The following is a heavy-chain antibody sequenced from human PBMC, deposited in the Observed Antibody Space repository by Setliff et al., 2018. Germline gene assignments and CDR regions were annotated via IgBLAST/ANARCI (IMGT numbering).Heavy chain of an antibody. CDR1: GGSFSTYY. Sequence: KASETLSLTCAVYGGSFSTYYWSWIRQPPGKGLEWLGEVSHSGSTNYNPSLKSRVTMSVDTSKNQFSLNLNSVTAADTALYYCRQAVVGRDVFDIWGQGTVVTVSS. J-gene: IGHJ3*02. D-gene: IGHD1-1*01. V-gene: IGHV4-34*01. CDR2: VSHSGST. CDR3: RQAVVGRDVFDI.